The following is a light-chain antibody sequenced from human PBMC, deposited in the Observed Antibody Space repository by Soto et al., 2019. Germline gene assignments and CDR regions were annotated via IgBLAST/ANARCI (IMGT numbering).Light chain of an antibody. V-gene: IGLV8-61*01. CDR1: SGSVSTSYY. Sequence: QRLLNQEPSFSVSRGGTLTLTCGLSSGSVSTSYYPSWYQQTPGQAPRTLIYSTNTRSSGVPDRFSGSILGNKAALTITGAQADDESDYYCVLYMGSGISVFGTGTKVTVL. CDR2: STN. CDR3: VLYMGSGISV. J-gene: IGLJ1*01.